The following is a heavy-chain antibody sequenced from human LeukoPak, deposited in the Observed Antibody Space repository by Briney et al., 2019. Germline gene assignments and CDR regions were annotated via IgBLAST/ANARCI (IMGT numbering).Heavy chain of an antibody. CDR3: ARDRFGYRSSWSYFDY. CDR2: INPSGGST. CDR1: GYTFTSYY. Sequence: ASVKVSCKASGYTFTSYYMHWVRQAPGQGLEWMGIINPSGGSTSYAQKFQGRVTMTRDTSTSTVYMELSSLRSEDTAVYYCARDRFGYRSSWSYFDYWGQGTLVTVSS. V-gene: IGHV1-46*01. J-gene: IGHJ4*02. D-gene: IGHD6-13*01.